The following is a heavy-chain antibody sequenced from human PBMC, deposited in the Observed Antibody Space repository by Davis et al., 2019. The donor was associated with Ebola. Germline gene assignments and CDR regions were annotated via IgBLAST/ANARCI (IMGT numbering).Heavy chain of an antibody. CDR2: IRSQSDGGTT. CDR1: GFTFSTYG. CDR3: RANFDY. Sequence: GESLKISCAASGFTFSTYGMHWVRQAPGKGLEWVGRIRSQSDGGTTDYAAPIKGRFTISRDDSKNTVYLQMNNLKIEDTAVYYCRANFDYWGQGTLVAVSS. J-gene: IGHJ4*02. V-gene: IGHV3-15*01.